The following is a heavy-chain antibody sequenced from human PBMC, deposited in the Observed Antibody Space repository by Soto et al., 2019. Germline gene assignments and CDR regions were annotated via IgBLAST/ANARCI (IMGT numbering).Heavy chain of an antibody. Sequence: GGSLRLSCAASGFTFSSYAMSWVRQAPGKGLEWVSSIVGSGGSTYYADSVKGRFTISRDNSKNTLYLQMNSLRAEDTAIYYCAKDLSFVVVVAFDNWGQGTLVTVSS. CDR3: AKDLSFVVVVAFDN. CDR2: IVGSGGST. CDR1: GFTFSSYA. J-gene: IGHJ4*02. D-gene: IGHD2-15*01. V-gene: IGHV3-23*01.